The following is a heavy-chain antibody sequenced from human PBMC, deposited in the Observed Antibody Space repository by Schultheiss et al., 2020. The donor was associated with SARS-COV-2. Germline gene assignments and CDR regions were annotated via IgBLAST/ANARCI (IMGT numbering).Heavy chain of an antibody. J-gene: IGHJ4*02. CDR1: GGSISSYY. Sequence: SETLSLTCTVSGGSISSYYWSWIRQPPGKGLEWIGYIYYSGSTNYNPSLKSRVTISVDTSKNQFSLKLNSVSAADTAVYYCARLQVWDKGPTANFDSWGRGSLVTVSS. V-gene: IGHV4-59*01. CDR2: IYYSGST. D-gene: IGHD1-26*01. CDR3: ARLQVWDKGPTANFDS.